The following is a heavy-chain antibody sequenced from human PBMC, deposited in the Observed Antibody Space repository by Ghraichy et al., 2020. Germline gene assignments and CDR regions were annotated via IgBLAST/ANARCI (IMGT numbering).Heavy chain of an antibody. J-gene: IGHJ6*02. Sequence: GGSLRLSCAASGFTFSSYSMNWVRQAPGKGLEWVSYISSSSSTIYYADSVKGRFTISRDNAKNSLYLQMNSLRDEDTAVYYCARGVSSGWTYYYYGMDVWGQGTTVTVSS. CDR2: ISSSSSTI. V-gene: IGHV3-48*02. CDR3: ARGVSSGWTYYYYGMDV. D-gene: IGHD6-19*01. CDR1: GFTFSSYS.